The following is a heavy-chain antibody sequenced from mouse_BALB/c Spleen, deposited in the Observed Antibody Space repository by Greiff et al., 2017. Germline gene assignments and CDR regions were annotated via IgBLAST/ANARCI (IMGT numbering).Heavy chain of an antibody. CDR2: IRNKANGYTT. Sequence: EVMLVESGGGLVQPGGSLRLSCATSGFTFTDYYMSWVRQPPGKALEWLGFIRNKANGYTTEYSASVKGRFTISRDNSQSILYLQMNTLRAEDSATYYCARDTPYYGSSFYWYFDVWGAGTTVTVSS. CDR3: ARDTPYYGSSFYWYFDV. D-gene: IGHD1-1*01. J-gene: IGHJ1*01. V-gene: IGHV7-3*02. CDR1: GFTFTDYY.